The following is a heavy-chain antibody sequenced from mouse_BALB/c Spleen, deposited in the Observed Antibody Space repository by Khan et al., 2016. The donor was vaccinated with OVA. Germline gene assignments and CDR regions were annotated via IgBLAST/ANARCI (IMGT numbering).Heavy chain of an antibody. CDR2: INPTSGYT. Sequence: QMQLEESGAELAKPGASVKMSCKASGYPFTSYWMHWIKQRPGQGLEWIGYINPTSGYTDYNQKFKDKATLTADKSSSTAYMQLSSLTSDDSAVYYGARDRIDYWGQGTALTVSS. J-gene: IGHJ2*01. CDR3: ARDRIDY. V-gene: IGHV1-7*01. CDR1: GYPFTSYW.